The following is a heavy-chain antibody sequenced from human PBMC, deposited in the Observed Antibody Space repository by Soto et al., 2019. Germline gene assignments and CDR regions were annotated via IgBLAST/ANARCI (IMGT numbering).Heavy chain of an antibody. CDR2: IYYSGST. CDR1: GGSISSGGYY. Sequence: QVQLQESGPGLVKPSQTLSLTCTVSGGSISSGGYYWSWIRQHPGKVLEWIGYIYYSGSTYYNPSLKSRVTISVDTSKIQCSLELSSVTAPDTAVYYCARVSGDFSSRWYPRPPRFDYWGQGTLVNVSS. J-gene: IGHJ4*02. D-gene: IGHD6-13*01. V-gene: IGHV4-31*03. CDR3: ARVSGDFSSRWYPRPPRFDY.